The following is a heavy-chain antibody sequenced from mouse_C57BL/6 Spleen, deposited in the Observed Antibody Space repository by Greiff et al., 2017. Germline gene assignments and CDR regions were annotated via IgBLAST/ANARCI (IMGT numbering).Heavy chain of an antibody. Sequence: VQLQQSGAELARPGASVKMSCKASGYTFTSYTMHWVKQRPGQGLEWIGYINPSSGYTKYNQKFKDKATLTADKSSSTAYMQLRSLTSEDSAVYYCARYDYGSPYAMDYWGQGTSVTVSS. V-gene: IGHV1-4*01. CDR2: INPSSGYT. D-gene: IGHD1-1*01. CDR3: ARYDYGSPYAMDY. J-gene: IGHJ4*01. CDR1: GYTFTSYT.